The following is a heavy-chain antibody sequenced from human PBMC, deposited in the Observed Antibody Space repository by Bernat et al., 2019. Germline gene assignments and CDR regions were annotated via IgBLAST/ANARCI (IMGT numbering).Heavy chain of an antibody. V-gene: IGHV3-33*01. D-gene: IGHD2-21*01. Sequence: QVQLVESGGGVVQPGRSLRLSCAASGFTFSSYGMHWVRQAPGKGLEWVAVIWYDGSNKYYADSVEGRFTISRDNSKNTLYLQMNRLRAEDTAVYYCARGVARGVFALGYWGQGTLVTVSS. CDR2: IWYDGSNK. J-gene: IGHJ4*02. CDR1: GFTFSSYG. CDR3: ARGVARGVFALGY.